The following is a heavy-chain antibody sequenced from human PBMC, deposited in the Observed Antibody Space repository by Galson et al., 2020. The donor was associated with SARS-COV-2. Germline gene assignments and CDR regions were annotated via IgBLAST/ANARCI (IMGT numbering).Heavy chain of an antibody. V-gene: IGHV2-5*01. CDR2: INWHDDK. CDR3: AHKPPGGPVADAFDV. J-gene: IGHJ3*01. D-gene: IGHD3-10*01. CDR1: GFSLSDTGVG. Sequence: SGPTLAKHTQTLTLTCNFPGFSLSDTGVGLGWIRQIPGQALEWPAPINWHDDKRDRPSLKSRLTVTKDTSKNPVVLTMANMGPVDTGTYYCAHKPPGGPVADAFDVWGRGTLVTVSS.